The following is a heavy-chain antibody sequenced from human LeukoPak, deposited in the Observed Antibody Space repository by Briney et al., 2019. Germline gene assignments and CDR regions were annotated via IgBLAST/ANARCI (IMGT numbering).Heavy chain of an antibody. CDR3: ARQPRYSSSWYRD. CDR1: GYSFTSYW. Sequence: GESLKISCKGSGYSFTSYWIGWVRQMPGKGLEGMGIIYPGDSDTRYSPSFQVQVTISADKSISPAYLQWSSLKASDTAMYYCARQPRYSSSWYRDWGQGTLVTVSX. D-gene: IGHD6-13*01. V-gene: IGHV5-51*01. CDR2: IYPGDSDT. J-gene: IGHJ4*02.